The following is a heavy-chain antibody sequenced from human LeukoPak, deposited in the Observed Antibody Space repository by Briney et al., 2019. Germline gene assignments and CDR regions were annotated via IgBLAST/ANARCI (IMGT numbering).Heavy chain of an antibody. Sequence: ASVKVSCKASGYTFTSYAMHWVRQAPGQRLEWMGWINAGNGNTKYSQKFQGRATITRDTSASTAYMELSSLRSEDTAVYYCARALLWFGELLGDYYYGMDVWGKGTTVTVSS. CDR2: INAGNGNT. J-gene: IGHJ6*04. CDR3: ARALLWFGELLGDYYYGMDV. CDR1: GYTFTSYA. V-gene: IGHV1-3*01. D-gene: IGHD3-10*01.